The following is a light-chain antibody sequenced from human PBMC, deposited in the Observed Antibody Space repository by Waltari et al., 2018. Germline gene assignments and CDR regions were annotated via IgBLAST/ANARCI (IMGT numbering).Light chain of an antibody. J-gene: IGKJ1*01. CDR3: QHYLRLPVS. V-gene: IGKV3-20*01. Sequence: EIVFTQSPGTLSLSPGERATLSCGASQSVSRTLAWYQPKPGQAPKLLIYGASIRATGIPDRFTGSGSGTDFSLTINRLEPEDFAVYYCQHYLRLPVSFGQGTKVEIK. CDR2: GAS. CDR1: QSVSRT.